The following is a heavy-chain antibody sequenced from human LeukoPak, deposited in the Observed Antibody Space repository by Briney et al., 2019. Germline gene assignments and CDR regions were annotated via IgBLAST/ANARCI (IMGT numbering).Heavy chain of an antibody. V-gene: IGHV3-7*01. CDR1: RFTLSNYW. CDR2: IKQDGSET. Sequence: GGSLRLSCAASRFTLSNYWMSWVRQAPGKGLEWVANIKQDGSETYYVDSVKGRFTISRDNAKNSLSLQMNSLRAEDTAAYYCAREEGFDYWDQGTLVTVSS. J-gene: IGHJ4*02. CDR3: AREEGFDY.